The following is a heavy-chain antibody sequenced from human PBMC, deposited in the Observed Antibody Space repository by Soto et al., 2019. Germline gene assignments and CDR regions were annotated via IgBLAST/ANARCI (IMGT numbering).Heavy chain of an antibody. CDR1: GGSVSSGSYY. CDR2: IYYSGST. Sequence: QVQLQESGPGLVKPSETLSLTCTVSGGSVSSGSYYWSWIRQPPGKGLEWIGYIYYSGSTNYNPSLKSRVTRSVDTSKIQFSLKLSYVTAADTAVSYCARSRTDFWSGGWGGPDAFDIWGQGTMVTVSS. V-gene: IGHV4-61*01. D-gene: IGHD3-3*01. CDR3: ARSRTDFWSGGWGGPDAFDI. J-gene: IGHJ3*02.